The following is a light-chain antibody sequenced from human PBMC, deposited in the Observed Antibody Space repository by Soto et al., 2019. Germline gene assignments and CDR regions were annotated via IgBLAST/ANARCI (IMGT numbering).Light chain of an antibody. CDR3: QQNVSWT. Sequence: EIVLTQSPGTLSLSPGERATLSGRASQCFRSNYLAWYQQKPGQAPRLLIYGASSRATGIPDRFSGSGSATDFTLTSSRLEPEDSAIYYCQQNVSWTFGQGTKVEIK. J-gene: IGKJ1*01. CDR2: GAS. CDR1: QCFRSNY. V-gene: IGKV3-20*01.